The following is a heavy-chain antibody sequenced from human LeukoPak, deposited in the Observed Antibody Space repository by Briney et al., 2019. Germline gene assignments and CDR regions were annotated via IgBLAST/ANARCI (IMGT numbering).Heavy chain of an antibody. CDR3: ARGNDSSGYYYFFDY. J-gene: IGHJ4*02. CDR2: ISSNGDST. Sequence: GGSLRLSCSASGFTFSTYGMYWVRQAPGKGLEYVSAISSNGDSTYYTDSVKGRFSISRDNSKNTLYLQMVNLRPEDMAVYYCARGNDSSGYYYFFDYWGQGTLVTVSS. CDR1: GFTFSTYG. V-gene: IGHV3-64*04. D-gene: IGHD3-22*01.